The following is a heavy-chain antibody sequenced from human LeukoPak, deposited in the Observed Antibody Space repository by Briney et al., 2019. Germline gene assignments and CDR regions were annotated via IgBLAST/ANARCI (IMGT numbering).Heavy chain of an antibody. V-gene: IGHV4-34*01. D-gene: IGHD6-13*01. Sequence: PSETPSLTCAVSGGSFSDYQWNWIRQSPGKGLEWIGEISHSGTTTYNPSLKSRVTISVDTSKNQFSLKLSSVTAADTAVYYCARGPGIAASNDDYWGQGTLVTVSS. CDR1: GGSFSDYQ. J-gene: IGHJ4*02. CDR3: ARGPGIAASNDDY. CDR2: ISHSGTT.